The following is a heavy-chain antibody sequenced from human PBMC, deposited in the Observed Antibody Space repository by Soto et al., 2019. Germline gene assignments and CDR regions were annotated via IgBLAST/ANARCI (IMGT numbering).Heavy chain of an antibody. Sequence: GESLKISCKGSGYIFTSYWIGWVRQMPGKGLEWMGIIHGGDSNTRYSPSFEGQVTISTDKSISTAYLQWSSLKASETAMYYCARRGTYSSGWDYWGQGTLVTVSS. CDR3: ARRGTYSSGWDY. D-gene: IGHD6-19*01. V-gene: IGHV5-51*01. J-gene: IGHJ4*02. CDR1: GYIFTSYW. CDR2: IHGGDSNT.